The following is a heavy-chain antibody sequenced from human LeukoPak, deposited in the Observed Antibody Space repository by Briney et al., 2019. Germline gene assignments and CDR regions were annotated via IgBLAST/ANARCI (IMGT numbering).Heavy chain of an antibody. CDR2: IYYSGST. V-gene: IGHV4-59*01. CDR3: ARDLVYGDYPGHDASDI. CDR1: GGSISSYY. D-gene: IGHD4-17*01. J-gene: IGHJ3*02. Sequence: SETLSLTCTVSGGSISSYYWSWIRQPPGKGLEWIGYIYYSGSTNYNPSLKSRVTISVDTSKNQFSLKLSSVTAADTAVYYCARDLVYGDYPGHDASDIWGQGTMVTVSS.